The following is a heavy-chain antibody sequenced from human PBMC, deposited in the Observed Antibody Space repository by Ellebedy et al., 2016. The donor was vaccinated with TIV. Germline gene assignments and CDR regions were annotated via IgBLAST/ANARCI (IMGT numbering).Heavy chain of an antibody. D-gene: IGHD3-3*02. V-gene: IGHV3-64*01. J-gene: IGHJ4*02. Sequence: ETLSLTCAASGFTFSSYAMHWVRQAPGKGLEYVSAISSNGGSTYYANSVKGRFTISRDNSKNTLYLQMGSLRAEDMAVYYCARDQGQKEHSFDYWGQGTLVTVSS. CDR2: ISSNGGST. CDR1: GFTFSSYA. CDR3: ARDQGQKEHSFDY.